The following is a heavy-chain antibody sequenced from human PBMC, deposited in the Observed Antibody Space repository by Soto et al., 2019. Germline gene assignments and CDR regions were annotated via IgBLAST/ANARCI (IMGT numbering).Heavy chain of an antibody. CDR2: TRNKANSYTT. D-gene: IGHD3-3*01. CDR1: GFTFSDHY. J-gene: IGHJ4*02. CDR3: ARGHYDLWSGYYDY. V-gene: IGHV3-72*01. Sequence: GGSLRLSCAASGFTFSDHYMDWVRQAPGKGLEWVGRTRNKANSYTTEYAASVKGRFTISRDDSKNSLYLQMNSLKTEDTAVYYCARGHYDLWSGYYDYGGQGTLVTVSS.